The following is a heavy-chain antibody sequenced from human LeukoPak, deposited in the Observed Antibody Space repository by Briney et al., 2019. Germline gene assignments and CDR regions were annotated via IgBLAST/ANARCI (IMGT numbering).Heavy chain of an antibody. Sequence: SETLSLTCAVYGGTFSGYYWSWIRQPAGKGLEWIGRISSSGSTNYNPSLKSRVTISVNTSKNQFSLKLSSVTAAETAVYYCASGYFDDAFDIWGQGTMVTVS. CDR2: ISSSGST. CDR3: ASGYFDDAFDI. D-gene: IGHD3-22*01. V-gene: IGHV4-59*10. J-gene: IGHJ3*02. CDR1: GGTFSGYY.